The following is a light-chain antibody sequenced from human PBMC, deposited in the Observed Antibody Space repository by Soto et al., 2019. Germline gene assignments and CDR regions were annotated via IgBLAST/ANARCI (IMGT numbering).Light chain of an antibody. V-gene: IGKV3-11*01. J-gene: IGKJ5*01. CDR2: DAS. CDR1: QSVSTW. Sequence: EIVLTQPPATLSLSPGDTATLSCRASQSVSTWLSWYQQKPGQAPRLLIYDASNRATGIPARFSGSGSGTDFTLTISSLEPEDFAVYYCQQRSNWITFGQGTRLEIE. CDR3: QQRSNWIT.